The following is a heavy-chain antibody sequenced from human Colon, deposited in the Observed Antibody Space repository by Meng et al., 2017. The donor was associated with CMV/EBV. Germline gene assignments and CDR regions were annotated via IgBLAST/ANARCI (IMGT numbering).Heavy chain of an antibody. J-gene: IGHJ4*02. D-gene: IGHD3-10*01. V-gene: IGHV4-34*01. CDR2: INHSGST. CDR1: GFTFSTYT. Sequence: ESLKISCAASGFTFSTYTMTWVRQAPGKGLEWIGEINHSGSTNYNPSLKSRVTISVDTSKNQFSLKLSSVTAADTAVYYCARGRGYYGSGSHPFDYWGQGTLVTVSS. CDR3: ARGRGYYGSGSHPFDY.